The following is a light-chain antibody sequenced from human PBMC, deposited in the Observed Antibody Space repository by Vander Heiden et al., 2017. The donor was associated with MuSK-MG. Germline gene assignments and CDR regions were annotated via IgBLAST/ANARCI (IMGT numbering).Light chain of an antibody. CDR3: QTYDSSLSAYV. Sequence: QSVLTQTPSVSGAPGQRVTIPCSGGTSNIGAGHDVHWYQQLPGTAPKLLIYGNSNRPSGVPDRFSGSKSGTSASLAITGLQAEDEADYYCQTYDSSLSAYVFGTGTEVTVL. CDR1: TSNIGAGHD. J-gene: IGLJ1*01. V-gene: IGLV1-40*01. CDR2: GNS.